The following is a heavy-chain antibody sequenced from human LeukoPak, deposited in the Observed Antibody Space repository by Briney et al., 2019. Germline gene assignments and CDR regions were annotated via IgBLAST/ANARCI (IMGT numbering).Heavy chain of an antibody. J-gene: IGHJ4*02. CDR2: IKQDGSEK. V-gene: IGHV3-7*01. D-gene: IGHD2/OR15-2a*01. CDR3: AREGRVSVIEYFDY. Sequence: GGSLRLSCAASGFSFSSYWMSWVRQAPGKGLEWVANIKQDGSEKYYVDSVKGRFTISRDNAKNSLSLQMNSLRVEDTAVYYCAREGRVSVIEYFDYWGQGTLVTVSS. CDR1: GFSFSSYW.